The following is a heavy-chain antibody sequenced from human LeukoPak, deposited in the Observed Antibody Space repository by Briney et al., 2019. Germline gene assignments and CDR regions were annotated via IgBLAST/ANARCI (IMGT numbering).Heavy chain of an antibody. CDR1: GGSISSYY. CDR2: IYYSGST. D-gene: IGHD6-19*01. J-gene: IGHJ4*02. V-gene: IGHV4-59*01. Sequence: SETLSPTCTVSGGSISSYYWSWIRQPPGKGLEWIGYIYYSGSTNYNPSLKSRVTISVDTSKNQFSLKLSSVTAADTAVYYCARDYPYSSGWYYFDYWGQGTLVTVSS. CDR3: ARDYPYSSGWYYFDY.